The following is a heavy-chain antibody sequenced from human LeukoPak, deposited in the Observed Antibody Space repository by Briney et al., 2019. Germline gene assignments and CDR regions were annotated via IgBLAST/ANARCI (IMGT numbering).Heavy chain of an antibody. Sequence: SETLSLTCTVSGGSISSYYWSWIRQPAGKGLEWIGRIYTSGSTNYNPSLKSRVTMSVDTSKNQFSLKLSSVTATDTAVYYCARGGATVDYYYYYYMDVWGKGTTVTISS. D-gene: IGHD1-26*01. V-gene: IGHV4-4*07. CDR3: ARGGATVDYYYYYYMDV. CDR1: GGSISSYY. J-gene: IGHJ6*03. CDR2: IYTSGST.